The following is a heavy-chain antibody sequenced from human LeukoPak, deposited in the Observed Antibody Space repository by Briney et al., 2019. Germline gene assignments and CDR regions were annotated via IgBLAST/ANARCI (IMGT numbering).Heavy chain of an antibody. J-gene: IGHJ4*02. Sequence: GGSLRLSCAASGFTFSSYAMNWVRQAPGKGLGWVSAISASGDSTYYADSVKGRFTISRDNSENTLSLQMNSLRAEDTAVYYCTKSTLGIGDSWGQGTLVTVSS. V-gene: IGHV3-23*01. CDR3: TKSTLGIGDS. CDR2: ISASGDST. D-gene: IGHD7-27*01. CDR1: GFTFSSYA.